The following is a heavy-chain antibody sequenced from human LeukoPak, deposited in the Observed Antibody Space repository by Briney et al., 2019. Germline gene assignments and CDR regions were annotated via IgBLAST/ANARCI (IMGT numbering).Heavy chain of an antibody. V-gene: IGHV3-53*01. J-gene: IGHJ4*02. CDR3: ARGQVLGN. CDR1: AFTVSSNY. Sequence: PGGSLRLSCADSAFTVSSNYMSWVRQAPGKGLEWVSVIYSGDSTYYADSVRGRFTISRDNSKNTLYLQMNSLRAEDTAVYYCARGQVLGNWGQGTLVTVSS. CDR2: IYSGDST. D-gene: IGHD2/OR15-2a*01.